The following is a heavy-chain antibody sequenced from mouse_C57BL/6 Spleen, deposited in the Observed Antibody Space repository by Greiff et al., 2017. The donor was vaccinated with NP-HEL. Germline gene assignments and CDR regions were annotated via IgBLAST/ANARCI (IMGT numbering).Heavy chain of an antibody. CDR2: ISGGGGNT. D-gene: IGHD2-3*01. V-gene: IGHV5-9*01. J-gene: IGHJ3*01. Sequence: EVMLVESGGGLVKPGGSLKLSCAASGFTFSSYTMSWVRQTPEKRLEWVATISGGGGNTYYPDSVKGRFTISRDNAKNTLYLQMSSLRSEDTALYYCARLPIDDGYYVSFAYWGQGTLVTVSA. CDR3: ARLPIDDGYYVSFAY. CDR1: GFTFSSYT.